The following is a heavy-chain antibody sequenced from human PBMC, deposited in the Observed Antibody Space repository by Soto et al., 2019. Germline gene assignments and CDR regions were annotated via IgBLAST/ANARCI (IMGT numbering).Heavy chain of an antibody. CDR2: ISGSGSTI. V-gene: IGHV3-11*01. J-gene: IGHJ4*02. CDR1: GFTFSYYY. Sequence: GGSLRLSCAASGFTFSYYYMSWFRQAPGKGLEWVSYISGSGSTIHDADSVKGRFTISRDNAKNSLYLQMNSLRAEDTAVYYCARVGSIAAAGTPDYWGQGTLVTVSS. CDR3: ARVGSIAAAGTPDY. D-gene: IGHD6-13*01.